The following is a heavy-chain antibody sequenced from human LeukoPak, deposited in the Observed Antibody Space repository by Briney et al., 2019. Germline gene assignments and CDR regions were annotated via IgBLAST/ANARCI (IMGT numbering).Heavy chain of an antibody. CDR3: ARADFIDAGPYLIGP. J-gene: IGHJ5*02. V-gene: IGHV1-2*02. D-gene: IGHD3-3*01. CDR1: GYTFTGYY. Sequence: RGASVKVSCKASGYTFTGYYMHWVRQAPGQGLEWMGWINPNSGGTNYAQKFQGRVTMTRDTSITTVYMDMAWLTSDDTAIYFCARADFIDAGPYLIGPWGQGTLVTVSS. CDR2: INPNSGGT.